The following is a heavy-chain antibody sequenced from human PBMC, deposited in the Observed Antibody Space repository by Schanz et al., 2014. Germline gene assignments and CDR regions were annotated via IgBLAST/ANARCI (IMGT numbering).Heavy chain of an antibody. V-gene: IGHV4-61*02. CDR3: ARDTTWRLDL. J-gene: IGHJ2*01. CDR2: VFPNGIT. Sequence: QVQLQESGPGLVKPSETLSLTCTGSGGSIRSGTYYWSWIRHPAGKALEWVGRVFPNGITNYNPPLKSRFPIPRDTSKNQFSLPLTSLTAADTAVYYCARDTTWRLDLWGRGTLVTVSS. CDR1: GGSIRSGTYY. D-gene: IGHD1-1*01.